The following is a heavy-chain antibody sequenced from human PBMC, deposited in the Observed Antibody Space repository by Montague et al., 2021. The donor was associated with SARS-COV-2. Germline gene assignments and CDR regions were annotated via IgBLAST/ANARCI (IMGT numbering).Heavy chain of an antibody. V-gene: IGHV4-39*01. D-gene: IGHD3-10*01. Sequence: SETLSLTCTVSGGSVSSSPYYWGWIRQPPGRGLEWVGSISYSGRTYFSPSLKSRLTICVDSSEYPFYLRLSSVTAADTAVYYCASSFCYGSGTYDHDYYMDVWGKGTTVTVSS. J-gene: IGHJ6*03. CDR3: ASSFCYGSGTYDHDYYMDV. CDR1: GGSVSSSPYY. CDR2: ISYSGRT.